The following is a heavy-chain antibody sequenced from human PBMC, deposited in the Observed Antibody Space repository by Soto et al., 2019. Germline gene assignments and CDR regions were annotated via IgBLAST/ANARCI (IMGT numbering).Heavy chain of an antibody. CDR3: AKDYGSSRYFFDY. J-gene: IGHJ4*02. D-gene: IGHD6-19*01. V-gene: IGHV3-23*01. CDR1: GFTFTNYA. CDR2: ISGSGGNT. Sequence: GESLRLSCAASGFTFTNYAMSWVRQAPGEGLEWVSTISGSGGNTHYADSVKGRFSISRDNSKNTLYIQMNSLRAEDTAVYYCAKDYGSSRYFFDYWGQGALVTVYS.